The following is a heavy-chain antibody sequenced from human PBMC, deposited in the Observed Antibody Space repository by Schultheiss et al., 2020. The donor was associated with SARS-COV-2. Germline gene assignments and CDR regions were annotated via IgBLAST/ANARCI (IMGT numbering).Heavy chain of an antibody. V-gene: IGHV4-59*01. CDR3: ARDAASVIPYWYFDL. D-gene: IGHD3-16*02. CDR2: IYYSGST. Sequence: GSLRLSCTVSGGSISSYYWSWIRQPPGKGLEWIGYIYYSGSTNYNPSLKSRVTISVDTSKNQFSLKLSSVTAADTAVYYCARDAASVIPYWYFDLWGRGTLVTVSS. J-gene: IGHJ2*01. CDR1: GGSISSYY.